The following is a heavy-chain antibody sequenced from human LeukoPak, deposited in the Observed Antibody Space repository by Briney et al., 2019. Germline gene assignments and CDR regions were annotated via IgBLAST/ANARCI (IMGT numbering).Heavy chain of an antibody. Sequence: ASVKVSCKASGYTYTSYGISWVRQAPGQGLEWMGWISAYNGNTNYAQKLQGRVTMTTDTSTSTAYMELRSLRSDDTAVYYCARGQSVLWFGELLDWGQGTLVTVSS. CDR3: ARGQSVLWFGELLD. D-gene: IGHD3-10*01. V-gene: IGHV1-18*01. J-gene: IGHJ4*02. CDR1: GYTYTSYG. CDR2: ISAYNGNT.